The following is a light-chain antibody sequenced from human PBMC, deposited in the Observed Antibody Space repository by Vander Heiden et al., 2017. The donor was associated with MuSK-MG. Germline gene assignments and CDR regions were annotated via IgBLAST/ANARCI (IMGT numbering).Light chain of an antibody. CDR1: SSAVGGHNY. Sequence: QSALTQPASVSGSPGQSITISCTGTSSAVGGHNYVSWYQQHPGKAPKLMIYDVSNRPSGVSNRFSGSKSGNTASLTISGLQAEDEADYYCSSYTSSSTPYVFGTGTKVTVL. CDR3: SSYTSSSTPYV. J-gene: IGLJ1*01. CDR2: DVS. V-gene: IGLV2-14*01.